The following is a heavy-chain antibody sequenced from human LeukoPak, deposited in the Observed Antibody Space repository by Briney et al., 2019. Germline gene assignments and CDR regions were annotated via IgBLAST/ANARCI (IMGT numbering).Heavy chain of an antibody. CDR2: INQDEREK. D-gene: IGHD2-2*01. Sequence: PGGSLRLSCVASGFTFSDFWMSWVRQAPGQGRKGVASINQDEREKRFVDSVKGRFTISRDNAKNSLFLQMNSLRAEDTAVYFCARDGCTSTTCSTLGGFNHWAQGTLVTVSS. V-gene: IGHV3-7*01. J-gene: IGHJ4*02. CDR1: GFTFSDFW. CDR3: ARDGCTSTTCSTLGGFNH.